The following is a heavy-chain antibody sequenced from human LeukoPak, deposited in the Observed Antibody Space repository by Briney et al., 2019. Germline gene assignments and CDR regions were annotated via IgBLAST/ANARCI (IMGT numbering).Heavy chain of an antibody. CDR2: ISWNSGSI. V-gene: IGHV3-9*01. CDR3: AKVGRVRGDIAMVRLYYFDY. J-gene: IGHJ4*02. D-gene: IGHD5-18*01. CDR1: GFTFDDYA. Sequence: GRSLRLSCAASGFTFDDYAMHWVRQAPGKGLEWVSGISWNSGSIGYADSVKGRFTISRDNAKNSLYLQMNSLRAEDTALYYCAKVGRVRGDIAMVRLYYFDYWGQGTLVTVSS.